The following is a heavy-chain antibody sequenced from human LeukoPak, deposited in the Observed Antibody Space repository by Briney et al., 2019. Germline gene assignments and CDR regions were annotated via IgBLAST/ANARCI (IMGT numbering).Heavy chain of an antibody. Sequence: SETLSLTCTVSGGSISSYYWIWLWQPPGKGLEWIGYIYYSGSTNYNPSLKSRVTISVDTSKNQFSLKLSSVTAVDTAVYYCARGVKIEYSSSSRNWYFDLWGRGTLVTVSS. CDR2: IYYSGST. CDR3: ARGVKIEYSSSSRNWYFDL. V-gene: IGHV4-59*08. J-gene: IGHJ2*01. D-gene: IGHD6-6*01. CDR1: GGSISSYY.